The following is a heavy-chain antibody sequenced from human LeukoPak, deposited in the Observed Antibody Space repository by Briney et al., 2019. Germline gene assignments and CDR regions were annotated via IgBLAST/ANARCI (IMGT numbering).Heavy chain of an antibody. Sequence: PSETLSLTCTVSGGSMNSFYWTWIRQPPGKGLEWVGHIYPRGSTKYNPSLKSRLTISVDTSKNQFSLNLSSVTAADTAVYYCAASPYFDFWTGLKFDSWGQGSLVTVSS. CDR3: AASPYFDFWTGLKFDS. J-gene: IGHJ4*02. CDR2: IYPRGST. CDR1: GGSMNSFY. D-gene: IGHD3-3*01. V-gene: IGHV4-4*09.